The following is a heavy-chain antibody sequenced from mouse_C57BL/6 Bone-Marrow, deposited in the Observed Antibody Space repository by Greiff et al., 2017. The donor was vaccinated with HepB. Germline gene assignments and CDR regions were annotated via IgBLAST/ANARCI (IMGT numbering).Heavy chain of an antibody. V-gene: IGHV1-26*01. CDR3: ARNEGYYAMDY. CDR1: GYTFTDYY. J-gene: IGHJ4*01. CDR2: INPNNGGT. Sequence: VQLQQSGPELVKPGASVKISCKASGYTFTDYYMNWVKQSHGKSLEWIGDINPNNGGTSYNQKFKGKATLTVDKSSSTAYMELRSLTSEDSAVYYCARNEGYYAMDYWGQGTSVTVSS.